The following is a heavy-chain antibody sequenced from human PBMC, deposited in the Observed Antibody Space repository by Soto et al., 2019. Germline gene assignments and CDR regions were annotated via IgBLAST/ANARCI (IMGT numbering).Heavy chain of an antibody. CDR1: GGTFSSYA. Sequence: SVKVSCKASGGTFSSYAISWVLQAPGQGLEWMGGIIPIFGTANYAQKFQGRVTITADESTSTAYMELSSLRSEDTAVYYCARAEGLTMVRGVIIIHGAFDVWGQGTMVTVSS. V-gene: IGHV1-69*13. J-gene: IGHJ3*01. D-gene: IGHD3-10*01. CDR3: ARAEGLTMVRGVIIIHGAFDV. CDR2: IIPIFGTA.